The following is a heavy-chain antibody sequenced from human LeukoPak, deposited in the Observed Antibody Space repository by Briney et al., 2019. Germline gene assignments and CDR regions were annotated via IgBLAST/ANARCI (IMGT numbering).Heavy chain of an antibody. D-gene: IGHD6-13*01. CDR2: IYYSGST. CDR3: ARHRIAAAGTDFDY. Sequence: PSQTLSLTCTVSGGSISSGGYYWSWIRQHPGKGLEWIGSIYYSGSTYYNPSLKSRVTISVDTSKNQFSLKLSSVTAADTAVYYCARHRIAAAGTDFDYWGQGTLVTVSS. V-gene: IGHV4-39*01. J-gene: IGHJ4*02. CDR1: GGSISSGGYY.